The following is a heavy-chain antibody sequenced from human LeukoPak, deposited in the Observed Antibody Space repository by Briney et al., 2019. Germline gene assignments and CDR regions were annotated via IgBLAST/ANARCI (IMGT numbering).Heavy chain of an antibody. Sequence: PSETLSLTCTVSGGSISSYYWSWIRQPPGKGLEWIGYIYYSGSTNYNPSLKSRVTISVDTSKNQFSLKLSSVTAADTAVYYCARRYTSSWYSNWFDPWGQGTLVTVSS. CDR3: ARRYTSSWYSNWFDP. D-gene: IGHD6-13*01. J-gene: IGHJ5*02. CDR2: IYYSGST. V-gene: IGHV4-59*08. CDR1: GGSISSYY.